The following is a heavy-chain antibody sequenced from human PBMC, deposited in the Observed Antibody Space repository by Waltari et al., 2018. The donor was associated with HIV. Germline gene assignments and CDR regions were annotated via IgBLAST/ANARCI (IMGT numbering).Heavy chain of an antibody. CDR2: IYYSGST. CDR1: GGSISSSSSY. Sequence: QLQLQESGPGLVKPSEPLSLTCTVSGGSISSSSSYWGWIRQPPGKGLEWIGSIYYSGSTYYNPSLKSRVTISVDTSKNQFSLKLSSVTAADTAVYYCARAMFGFWSGYYGYWGQGTLVTVSS. CDR3: ARAMFGFWSGYYGY. V-gene: IGHV4-39*07. J-gene: IGHJ4*02. D-gene: IGHD3-3*01.